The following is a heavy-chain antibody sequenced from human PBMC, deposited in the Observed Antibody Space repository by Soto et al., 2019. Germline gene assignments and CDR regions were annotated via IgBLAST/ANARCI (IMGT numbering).Heavy chain of an antibody. Sequence: SVKVSCKASGGTFSSYAISWVRQAPGQGLEWMGGIIPIFGTANYAQKFQGRVTITADESTSTAYMELSSLRSEDTAVYYCARDGSIAAAGNRFDPWGQGTLVTVSS. D-gene: IGHD6-13*01. CDR1: GGTFSSYA. CDR3: ARDGSIAAAGNRFDP. CDR2: IIPIFGTA. J-gene: IGHJ5*02. V-gene: IGHV1-69*13.